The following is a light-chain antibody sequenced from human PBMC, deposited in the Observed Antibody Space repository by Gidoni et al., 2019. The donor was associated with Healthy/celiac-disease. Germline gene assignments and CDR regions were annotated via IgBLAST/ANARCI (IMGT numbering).Light chain of an antibody. CDR3: QAWDSSTVV. CDR2: KDR. J-gene: IGLJ2*01. V-gene: IGLV3-1*01. CDR1: KLGDKY. Sequence: SYELPQPPSVSVSPGQTASITCSGDKLGDKYACWYQQKPGQSPVLVIYKDRKRPSGIPERVSGANSGNTATLTISGTQAMEEADYYGQAWDSSTVVFGGGTKLTVL.